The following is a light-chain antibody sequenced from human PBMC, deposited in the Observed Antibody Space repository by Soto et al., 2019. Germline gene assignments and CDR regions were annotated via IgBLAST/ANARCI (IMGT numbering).Light chain of an antibody. J-gene: IGKJ2*02. CDR3: QQSYIIPRT. CDR2: AAS. V-gene: IGKV1-39*01. CDR1: QNINAY. Sequence: DIQLTQSPSSLSAYVGDGVTITCRSSQNINAYVNWYQQKSGKAPXPLIYAASNLRSGVPPRFSGSGSGTEFALIITSLQPEDSATYYCQQSYIIPRTFGQGTKV.